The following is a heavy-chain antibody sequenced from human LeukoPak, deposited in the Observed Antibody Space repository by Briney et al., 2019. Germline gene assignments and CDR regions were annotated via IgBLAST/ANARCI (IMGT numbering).Heavy chain of an antibody. D-gene: IGHD3-10*01. Sequence: GRSLRLSCTASGFTFGDYAMSWFRQAPGKGLEWVGFIRSKAYGGTTEYAASVKGRFTISRDDSKSIAYLQMNSLKTEDTAVYYCTRAPSVLLWFGDTSDVWGQGTTVTVSS. V-gene: IGHV3-49*03. CDR3: TRAPSVLLWFGDTSDV. CDR2: IRSKAYGGTT. J-gene: IGHJ6*02. CDR1: GFTFGDYA.